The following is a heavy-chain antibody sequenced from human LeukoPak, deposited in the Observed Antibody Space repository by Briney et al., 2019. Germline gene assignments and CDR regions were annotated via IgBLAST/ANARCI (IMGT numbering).Heavy chain of an antibody. J-gene: IGHJ4*02. CDR2: ISSSGSTI. CDR1: GFTFSSYE. CDR3: ARASDASPPGDY. Sequence: GGSLRLSCAASGFTFSSYEMNWVRQAPGKGLEWVSYISSSGSTIYYADSVKGRFTISRDNAKNSLYLQMNSLRAEDTAVYYCARASDASPPGDYWGQGTLVTVSS. V-gene: IGHV3-48*03.